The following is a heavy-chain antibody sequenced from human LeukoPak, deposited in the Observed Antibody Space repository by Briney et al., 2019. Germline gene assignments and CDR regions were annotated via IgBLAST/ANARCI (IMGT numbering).Heavy chain of an antibody. J-gene: IGHJ3*02. CDR1: GGSISSSSYY. CDR2: IYYSGST. CDR3: ARDPSRYYDILTGYWGSGAFDI. D-gene: IGHD3-9*01. V-gene: IGHV4-39*07. Sequence: SETLSLTCTVSGGSISSSSYYWGWIRQPPGKGLEWIGSIYYSGSTYYNPSLKSRVTISVDTSKNQFSLKLSSVTAADTAVYYCARDPSRYYDILTGYWGSGAFDIWGQGTMVTVSS.